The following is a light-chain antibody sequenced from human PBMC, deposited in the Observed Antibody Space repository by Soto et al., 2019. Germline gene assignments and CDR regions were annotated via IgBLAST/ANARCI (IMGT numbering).Light chain of an antibody. CDR1: SSNIGSNT. V-gene: IGLV1-44*01. J-gene: IGLJ1*01. CDR3: CSYVGARTYV. CDR2: SNN. Sequence: QSVLTQPPSASGTPGQRVTISCSGSSSNIGSNTVNWYQQLPGTAPKLLIYSNNQRPSGVSGRFSGSKSGNTASLTISGLQAEDEADYYCCSYVGARTYVFGSGTKVTVL.